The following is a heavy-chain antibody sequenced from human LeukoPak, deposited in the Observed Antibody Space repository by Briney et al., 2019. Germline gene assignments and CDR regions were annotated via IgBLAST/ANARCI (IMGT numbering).Heavy chain of an antibody. D-gene: IGHD3-22*01. CDR1: GYTFTSYA. V-gene: IGHV7-4-1*02. CDR3: ARDVIYYDSSGYWPEWAFDI. CDR2: INTNTGNP. Sequence: ASVKVSCKASGYTFTSYAMNWVRQAPGQGLEWMGWINTNTGNPTYAQGFTGRFVFSLDTSVSTAYLQISSLKAEDTAVYYCARDVIYYDSSGYWPEWAFDIWGQGTMVTVSS. J-gene: IGHJ3*02.